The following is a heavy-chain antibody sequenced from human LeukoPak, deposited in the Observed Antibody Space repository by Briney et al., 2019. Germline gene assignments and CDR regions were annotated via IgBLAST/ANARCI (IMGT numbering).Heavy chain of an antibody. CDR2: IYYSGST. CDR1: GGSISSYY. CDR3: ARDGVQQLVHWFDP. Sequence: PSETLSLTCTVSGGSISSYYWSWIRQPPGKGLEWIGHIYYSGSTNYNPSLKSRVTMSVDTSKNQFSLKLSSVTAADTAVYYCARDGVQQLVHWFDPWGQGTLVTVSS. J-gene: IGHJ5*02. D-gene: IGHD6-6*01. V-gene: IGHV4-59*12.